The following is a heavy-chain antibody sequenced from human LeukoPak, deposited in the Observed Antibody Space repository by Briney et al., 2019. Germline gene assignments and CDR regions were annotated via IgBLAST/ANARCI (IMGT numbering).Heavy chain of an antibody. V-gene: IGHV1-69*13. CDR3: AREVAGRLYFDY. D-gene: IGHD6-19*01. J-gene: IGHJ4*02. CDR1: GGTFSSYA. CDR2: IIPIFGTA. Sequence: ASVKVSCKASGGTFSSYAISWVRQAPGQGLEWMGGIIPIFGTANYAQKFQGRVTITADESTSTAYIELSSLRSEDTAVYYCAREVAGRLYFDYWGQGTLVTVSS.